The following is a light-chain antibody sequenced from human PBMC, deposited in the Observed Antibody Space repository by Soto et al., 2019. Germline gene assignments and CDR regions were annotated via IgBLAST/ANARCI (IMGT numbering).Light chain of an antibody. CDR2: KVS. CDR1: QSIVYSDGNTY. Sequence: DVVMTQSPLSLPVTLGQPASISCRSSQSIVYSDGNTYLNLFQQRPGQSPRRLIYKVSNRHSGVPDRFSGSGSGTDFTLKISRVEAEDVGVYYCMQGTHWPWTFGQGTKVEIK. CDR3: MQGTHWPWT. V-gene: IGKV2-30*01. J-gene: IGKJ1*01.